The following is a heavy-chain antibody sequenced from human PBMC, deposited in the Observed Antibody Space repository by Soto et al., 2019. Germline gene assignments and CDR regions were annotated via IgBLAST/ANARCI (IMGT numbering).Heavy chain of an antibody. CDR2: INPNSGGS. CDR1: GYAFTGYH. J-gene: IGHJ6*02. D-gene: IGHD3-3*01. CDR3: LRYGVEAMAGMDV. V-gene: IGHV1-2*02. Sequence: ASVKVSCMASGYAFTGYHMHWVRQAPGQGLAWMGWINPNSGGSNYAQKFRGRVIITRDTYINTAYMELSRLTASGTAGYYLLRYGVEAMAGMDVWGQGTTVTVSS.